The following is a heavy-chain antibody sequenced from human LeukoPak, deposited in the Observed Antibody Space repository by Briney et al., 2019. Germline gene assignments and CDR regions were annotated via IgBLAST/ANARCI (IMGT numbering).Heavy chain of an antibody. V-gene: IGHV4-34*01. D-gene: IGHD3-22*01. CDR2: INHSGST. Sequence: PSETLSLTCAVYGGSFSGYYWSWIRQPPGKGLEWIGEINHSGSTNYNPSLKSRVTISVDTSKNQFSLKLSSVTAADTAVYYCASINYYDSSGYPAYYFDYWGQGTLVTVSS. CDR3: ASINYYDSSGYPAYYFDY. CDR1: GGSFSGYY. J-gene: IGHJ4*02.